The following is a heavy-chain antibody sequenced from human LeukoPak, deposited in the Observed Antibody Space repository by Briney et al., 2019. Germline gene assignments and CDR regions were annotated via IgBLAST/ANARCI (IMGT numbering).Heavy chain of an antibody. Sequence: SETLSLTCTVSGGSVSCGSYYWSWIRQPPGKGLEWIGYIYYSGSTNYNPSLKSRVTISVDTSKNQFSLKLSSVTAADTAVYYCARDRGGIVGATHWFDPWGQGTLVTVSS. CDR2: IYYSGST. CDR1: GGSVSCGSYY. J-gene: IGHJ5*02. V-gene: IGHV4-61*01. CDR3: ARDRGGIVGATHWFDP. D-gene: IGHD1-26*01.